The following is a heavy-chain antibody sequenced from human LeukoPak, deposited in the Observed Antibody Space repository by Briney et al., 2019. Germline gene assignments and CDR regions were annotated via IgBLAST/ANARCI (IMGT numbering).Heavy chain of an antibody. CDR1: GFTFSSYE. Sequence: GSLRLSCAASGFTFSSYEMNWVRQAPGKGLEWIGSIYYSGSTYYNPSLKSRVTISVDTSKNQFSLKLSSVTAADTAVYYCARRCPYSSSWYGDAFDIWGQGTMVTVSS. CDR2: IYYSGST. J-gene: IGHJ3*02. CDR3: ARRCPYSSSWYGDAFDI. V-gene: IGHV4-39*01. D-gene: IGHD6-13*01.